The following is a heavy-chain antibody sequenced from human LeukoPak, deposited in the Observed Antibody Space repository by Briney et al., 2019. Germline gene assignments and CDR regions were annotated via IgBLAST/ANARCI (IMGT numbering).Heavy chain of an antibody. V-gene: IGHV1-18*01. CDR1: GYTFTSYG. CDR3: ARGRYCSSTSCYKVYYYYMDV. D-gene: IGHD2-2*02. Sequence: ASVKVSCKACGYTFTSYGISWVRQAPGQGLEWMGWISAYNGNTNYAQKLQGRVTMTTDTSTSTAYMELRSLRSDDTTVYYCARGRYCSSTSCYKVYYYYMDVWGKGTTVTVSS. CDR2: ISAYNGNT. J-gene: IGHJ6*03.